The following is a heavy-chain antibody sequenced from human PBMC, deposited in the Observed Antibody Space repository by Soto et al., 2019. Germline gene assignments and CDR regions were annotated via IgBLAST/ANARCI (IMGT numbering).Heavy chain of an antibody. J-gene: IGHJ4*02. D-gene: IGHD3-3*01. CDR3: ARRSNDFSSGYSAGPYYFDH. CDR1: GGSISSSSYY. Sequence: QLQLQESGPGLVKPSETLSLTCTVSGGSISSSSYYWGWIRQPPGKGLEWIGSIYYSGSTYYNPSLKSRVTRSVDTSTNEFSLKLSSVTAADTAVYYCARRSNDFSSGYSAGPYYFDHWGQGTLVTVSS. CDR2: IYYSGST. V-gene: IGHV4-39*01.